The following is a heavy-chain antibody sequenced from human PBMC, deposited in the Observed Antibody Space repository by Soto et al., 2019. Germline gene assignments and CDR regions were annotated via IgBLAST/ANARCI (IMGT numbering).Heavy chain of an antibody. J-gene: IGHJ4*02. CDR3: ARSPLSTDFEY. V-gene: IGHV2-5*02. D-gene: IGHD2-8*02. CDR2: IYGDNDK. Sequence: QITLKESGPPLVKPTQTLTLTCTFSGFSLTTNEVYVGWIRQPPGKALEWLALIYGDNDKRYSPSLNSRLTITTNTSKNQVVLTMTNVDPVDTATYYCARSPLSTDFEYWGQGTLVTVSS. CDR1: GFSLTTNEVY.